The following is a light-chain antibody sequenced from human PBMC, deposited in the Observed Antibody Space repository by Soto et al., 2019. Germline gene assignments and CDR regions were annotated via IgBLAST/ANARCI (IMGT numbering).Light chain of an antibody. Sequence: DIVMTQSPLSLPVTPGEPASISCRSSQSLLHRNGHNYLDWYLQKPGQSPQLLISLNSNRASGVPDRFSGSGSGTDFTLKISRVETEDVGVYYCMQALQTPLTFGQGTRLEIK. CDR3: MQALQTPLT. CDR1: QSLLHRNGHNY. CDR2: LNS. J-gene: IGKJ5*01. V-gene: IGKV2-28*01.